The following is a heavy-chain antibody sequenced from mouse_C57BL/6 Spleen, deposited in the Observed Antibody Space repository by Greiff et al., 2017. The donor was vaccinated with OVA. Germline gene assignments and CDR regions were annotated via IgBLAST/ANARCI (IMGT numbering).Heavy chain of an antibody. CDR3: ARSDDYDKGNWYFDV. V-gene: IGHV1-64*01. CDR1: GYTFTSYW. CDR2: IHPNSGST. Sequence: QVQLKQPGAELVKPGASVKLSCKASGYTFTSYWMHWVKQRPGQGLEWIGMIHPNSGSTNYNEKFKSKATLTVDKSSSTAYMQLSSLTSEDSAVYYCARSDDYDKGNWYFDVWGTGTTVTVSS. D-gene: IGHD2-4*01. J-gene: IGHJ1*03.